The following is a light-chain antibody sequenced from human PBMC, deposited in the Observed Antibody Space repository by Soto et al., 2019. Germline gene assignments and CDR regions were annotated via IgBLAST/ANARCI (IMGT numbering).Light chain of an antibody. Sequence: DIQMTQSPSTLSASVGDRVTIACRASQTINNWLAWYQQKPGKAPKLLIYHVSTLASGVPLRFSGSGSGTEFTLTISSLQPDDFATYYCQQYNTFSTFGQGTKVEIK. CDR3: QQYNTFST. J-gene: IGKJ1*01. CDR2: HVS. V-gene: IGKV1-5*01. CDR1: QTINNW.